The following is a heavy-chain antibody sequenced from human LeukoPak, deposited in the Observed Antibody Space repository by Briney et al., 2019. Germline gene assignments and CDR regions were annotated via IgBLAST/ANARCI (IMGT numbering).Heavy chain of an antibody. CDR3: ARGANRITMIVVSHPFDY. CDR2: TYYRSKWYN. J-gene: IGHJ4*02. D-gene: IGHD3-22*01. V-gene: IGHV6-1*01. CDR1: GDSVSSNSAA. Sequence: SQTLSLTCAISGDSVSSNSAAWNWIRQSPSRGLEWLGRTYYRSKWYNDYAVSVKSRITINPDTSKNQFSLQLNSVTPEDTAVYYCARGANRITMIVVSHPFDYWGQGTLVTVSS.